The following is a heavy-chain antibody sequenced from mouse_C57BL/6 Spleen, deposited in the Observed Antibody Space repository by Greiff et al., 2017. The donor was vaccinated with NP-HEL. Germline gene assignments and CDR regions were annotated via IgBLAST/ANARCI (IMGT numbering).Heavy chain of an antibody. CDR1: GYSITSGYY. J-gene: IGHJ3*01. CDR3: ARERLGQEGWFAY. CDR2: ISYDGSN. V-gene: IGHV3-6*01. D-gene: IGHD4-1*01. Sequence: EESGPGLVKPSQSLSLTCSVTGYSITSGYYWNWIRQFPGNKLEWMGYISYDGSNNYNPSLKNRISITRDTSKNQFFLKLNSVTTEDTATYYCARERLGQEGWFAYWGQGTLVTVSA.